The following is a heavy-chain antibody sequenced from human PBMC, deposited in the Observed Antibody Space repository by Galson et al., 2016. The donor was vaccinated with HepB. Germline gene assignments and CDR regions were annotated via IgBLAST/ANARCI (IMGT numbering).Heavy chain of an antibody. CDR1: GASIRSSGYY. D-gene: IGHD2-2*02. J-gene: IGHJ5*02. V-gene: IGHV4-39*01. CDR3: VRNQLYCSGTNCYTGWFDP. Sequence: SETLSLTCTVSGASIRSSGYYWGWIRQPPGKGLEWIASIYYSGSTHNNTSLKSRVTISVDTSKNQFSLKLSSVTAADTAVYFCVRNQLYCSGTNCYTGWFDPWGQGTLVTVSS. CDR2: IYYSGST.